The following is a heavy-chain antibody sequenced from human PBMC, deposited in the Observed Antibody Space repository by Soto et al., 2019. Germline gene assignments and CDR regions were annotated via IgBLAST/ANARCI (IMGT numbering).Heavy chain of an antibody. CDR2: IYYSGST. CDR1: GGSISSYY. D-gene: IGHD3-3*01. CDR3: ARVMYYDFWSGYNWFDP. V-gene: IGHV4-59*01. J-gene: IGHJ5*02. Sequence: SEPLSLTCTVSGGSISSYYWSWIRQPPGKGLEWIGYIYYSGSTNYNPSLKSRVTISVDTSKNQFSLKLSSVTAADTAVYYCARVMYYDFWSGYNWFDPWGQGTLVTVSS.